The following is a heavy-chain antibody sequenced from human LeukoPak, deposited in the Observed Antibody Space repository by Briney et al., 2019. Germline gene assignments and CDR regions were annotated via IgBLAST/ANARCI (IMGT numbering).Heavy chain of an antibody. J-gene: IGHJ5*02. CDR2: IYYSGST. V-gene: IGHV4-39*07. CDR1: GGSISSSIYY. D-gene: IGHD3-10*01. Sequence: PSETLSLTCTVSGGSISSSIYYWGWLRQPPGKGLEWIGSIYYSGSTYYNPSLNSQVTISVDTSKNQFSLKLSSVTAADTAVYYCARDSGTTGEVKSDPWGQGTLVTVSS. CDR3: ARDSGTTGEVKSDP.